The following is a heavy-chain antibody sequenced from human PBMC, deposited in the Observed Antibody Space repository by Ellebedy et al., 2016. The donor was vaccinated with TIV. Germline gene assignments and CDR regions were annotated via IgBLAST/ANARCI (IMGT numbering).Heavy chain of an antibody. V-gene: IGHV3-23*01. CDR1: GFTFSTYP. J-gene: IGHJ4*02. D-gene: IGHD2-15*01. CDR3: GTPGGYVSGFGQ. CDR2: ISASGGST. Sequence: GESLKISCAASGFTFSTYPMSWARQAPGKGLEWVSTISASGGSTYYASSVKGRFTISRDNSKNTLFLQMNSLTAEDTAVYYCGTPGGYVSGFGQWGQGTLVIVSS.